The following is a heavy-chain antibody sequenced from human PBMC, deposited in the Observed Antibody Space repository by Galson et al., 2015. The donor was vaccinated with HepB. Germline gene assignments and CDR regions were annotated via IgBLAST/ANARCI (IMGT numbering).Heavy chain of an antibody. D-gene: IGHD4-17*01. CDR3: ARILYGDYVGYLDS. Sequence: PALVKPTQTLTLTCTFSGFSLTTSGMCVTWIRQSPGKALEWLAVVCWDDNKYYNTSLKTRLTISKDTSKNQVVLTVTNMKPVDTATYFCARILYGDYVGYLDSWGHGVPVTVSA. J-gene: IGHJ5*01. CDR1: GFSLTTSGMC. V-gene: IGHV2-70*01. CDR2: VCWDDNK.